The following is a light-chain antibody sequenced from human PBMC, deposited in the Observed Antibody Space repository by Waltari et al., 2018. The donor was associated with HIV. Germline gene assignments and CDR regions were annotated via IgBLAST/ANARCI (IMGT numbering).Light chain of an antibody. CDR1: KLEDKY. CDR2: QDR. J-gene: IGLJ2*01. CDR3: QAWDANTAI. V-gene: IGLV3-1*01. Sequence: SYELTQAPSVSVSPGQTASITCSGEKLEDKYVFWYQQTSGQSPVLVYFQDRKRPSVIPERFSGSNSAKTATLTISGTQFMDEADYYCQAWDANTAIFGGGTKLTVL.